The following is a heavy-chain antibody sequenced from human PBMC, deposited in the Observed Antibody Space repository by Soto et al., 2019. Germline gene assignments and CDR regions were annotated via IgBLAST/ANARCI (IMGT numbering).Heavy chain of an antibody. CDR3: TRDLTGGTPFDY. CDR2: IDPGSGRA. J-gene: IGHJ4*02. Sequence: QVELVQSGAEVKKPGASVRGSCKPSGYTLRNYAIHWVRQAAGQSLEWLAWIDPGSGRATYSQKVQGRIIVTRDNSATTFSMNLTRLTSDDTAVYFCTRDLTGGTPFDYWGQRALVIVSS. V-gene: IGHV1-3*01. D-gene: IGHD2-8*02. CDR1: GYTLRNYA.